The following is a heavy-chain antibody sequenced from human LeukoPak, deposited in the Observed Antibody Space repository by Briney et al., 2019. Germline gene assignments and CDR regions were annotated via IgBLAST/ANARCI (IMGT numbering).Heavy chain of an antibody. CDR2: FHPEDGET. Sequence: GASVKVSCKVSGYTLTELSMHWVRQAPGKGLEWMGGFHPEDGETIYAQKFQGRVTMTEDTSTDTAYMELSSLRSEDTAVYYCATGDIVVVPAAPMGAFDIWGQGTMVTVSS. D-gene: IGHD2-2*01. CDR1: GYTLTELS. CDR3: ATGDIVVVPAAPMGAFDI. J-gene: IGHJ3*02. V-gene: IGHV1-24*01.